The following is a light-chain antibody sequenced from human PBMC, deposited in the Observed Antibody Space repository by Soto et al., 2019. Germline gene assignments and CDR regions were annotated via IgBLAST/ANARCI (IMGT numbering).Light chain of an antibody. CDR1: QSVSSTY. CDR3: QQYGNSPWT. J-gene: IGKJ1*01. CDR2: GAS. V-gene: IGKV3-20*01. Sequence: EIVLTQSPGTLSLSPGERATLSCRASQSVSSTYLTWYQQKPGQAPRLLIYGASTRATGIPDRFSGGGSGTDFTLIISRLELEDFAVYYCQQYGNSPWTFGQGTKVDIK.